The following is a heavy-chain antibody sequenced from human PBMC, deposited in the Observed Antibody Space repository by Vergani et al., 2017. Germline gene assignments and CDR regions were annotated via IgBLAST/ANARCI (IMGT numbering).Heavy chain of an antibody. CDR1: GGSISSYY. CDR2: IYYSGST. V-gene: IGHV4-59*01. D-gene: IGHD3-22*01. Sequence: QVQLQESGPGLVKPSETLSLTCTVSGGSISSYYWSWIRQPPGKGLEWIGYIYYSGSTNYNPSLKSRVTISVETSKNQFSLRLSSVTAADTAVYYCAREGQYYDRVPLGMDGWGQGTTVTVSS. J-gene: IGHJ6*02. CDR3: AREGQYYDRVPLGMDG.